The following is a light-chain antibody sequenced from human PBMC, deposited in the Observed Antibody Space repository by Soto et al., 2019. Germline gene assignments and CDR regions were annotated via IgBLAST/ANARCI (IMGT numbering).Light chain of an antibody. CDR1: SSNIGAGYD. J-gene: IGLJ1*01. CDR3: QSYDSSLSGSDV. Sequence: QSVLTQPPSVSGAPGQRVTISCTGSSSNIGAGYDVHWYQQLPGTAPKFLIFGNSNRPSGVPDRFSGSKSGTSASLAIIGLQAEDEADYYCQSYDSSLSGSDVFGTGTKVTVL. V-gene: IGLV1-40*01. CDR2: GNS.